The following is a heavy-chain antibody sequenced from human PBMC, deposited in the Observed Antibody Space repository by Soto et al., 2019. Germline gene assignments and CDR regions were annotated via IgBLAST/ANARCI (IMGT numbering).Heavy chain of an antibody. CDR1: GFTFSNYA. J-gene: IGHJ4*02. CDR2: ISGSGGST. CDR3: AKDLPRNYYDSSGYLDY. Sequence: GGSLRLSCAASGFTFSNYAMSWVRQAPGKGLEWVSTISGSGGSTYYADSVKGRFTISRDNSKNTLYLQMNSLRAEDTAVYFCAKDLPRNYYDSSGYLDYWGQGTLVTVSS. D-gene: IGHD3-22*01. V-gene: IGHV3-23*01.